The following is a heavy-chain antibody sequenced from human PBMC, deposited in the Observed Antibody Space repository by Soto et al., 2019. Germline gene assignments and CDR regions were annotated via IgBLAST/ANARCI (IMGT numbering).Heavy chain of an antibody. CDR3: ARDTKGYFDWSILDAFDI. J-gene: IGHJ3*02. Sequence: PVGSLRLSCAASGFTFSSYAMHWVRQAPGKGLEWVAVISYDGSNKYYADSVKGRFTISRDNSKNTLYLQMNSLRAEDTAVYYCARDTKGYFDWSILDAFDIWGQGTMVTVSS. V-gene: IGHV3-30-3*01. CDR2: ISYDGSNK. D-gene: IGHD3-9*01. CDR1: GFTFSSYA.